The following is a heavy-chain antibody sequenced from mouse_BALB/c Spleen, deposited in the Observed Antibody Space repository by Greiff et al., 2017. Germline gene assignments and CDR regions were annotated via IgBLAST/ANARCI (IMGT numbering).Heavy chain of an antibody. J-gene: IGHJ4*01. V-gene: IGHV5-12-2*01. Sequence: DVKLVESGGGLVQPGGSLKLSCAASGFTFSSYTMSWVRQTPEKRLEWVAYISNGGGSTYYPDTVKGRFTISRDNAKNTLYLQMSSLKSEDTAMYYCARGNLYAMDYWGQGTSVTVSS. CDR3: ARGNLYAMDY. CDR1: GFTFSSYT. CDR2: ISNGGGST.